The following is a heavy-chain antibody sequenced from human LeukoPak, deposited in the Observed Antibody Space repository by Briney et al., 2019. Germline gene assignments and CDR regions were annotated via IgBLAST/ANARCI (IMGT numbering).Heavy chain of an antibody. D-gene: IGHD2/OR15-2a*01. CDR3: VSFYETY. J-gene: IGHJ4*02. CDR2: INSDGSWT. CDR1: GNYW. Sequence: GGSLRLSCAASGNYWMHWVRQAPGKGLVWVSHINSDGSWTSYADSVKGRFTISKDNAKNTVYLQMDSLRAEDTAVYYCVSFYETYWGRGTLVTVSS. V-gene: IGHV3-74*01.